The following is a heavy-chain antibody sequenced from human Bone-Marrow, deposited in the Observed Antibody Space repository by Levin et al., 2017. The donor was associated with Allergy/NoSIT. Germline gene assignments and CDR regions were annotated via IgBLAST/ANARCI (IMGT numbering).Heavy chain of an antibody. CDR1: GFIFSSCA. Sequence: GGSLRLSCAASGFIFSSCAMSWVRQAPGKGLEWVSGVSVGGTTYYADSVKGRFTISRDDSKNSLFLQMKRLRAEDTAVYYCAKLGHPLVVAGAPFDHWGQGILVTVSS. D-gene: IGHD2-15*01. J-gene: IGHJ4*02. CDR3: AKLGHPLVVAGAPFDH. V-gene: IGHV3-23*01. CDR2: VSVGGTT.